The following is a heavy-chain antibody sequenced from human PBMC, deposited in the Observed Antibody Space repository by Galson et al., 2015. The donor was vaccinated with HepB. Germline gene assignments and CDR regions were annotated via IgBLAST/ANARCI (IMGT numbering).Heavy chain of an antibody. CDR1: RGPFSGYY. CDR2: IDHSGST. D-gene: IGHD3-9*01. Sequence: LSLTCTVNRGPFSGYYWSWIRQPPGKGLEWIGEIDHSGSTNYNPSLKSRVSVSVDTSKKQFSLKLTSVTAADTAVYYCTRGSATLYDLLTGYFAYWGQGTLVTVSS. J-gene: IGHJ4*02. V-gene: IGHV4-34*01. CDR3: TRGSATLYDLLTGYFAY.